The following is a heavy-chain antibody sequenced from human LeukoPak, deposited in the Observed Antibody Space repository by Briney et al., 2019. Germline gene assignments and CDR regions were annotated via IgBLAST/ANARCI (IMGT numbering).Heavy chain of an antibody. Sequence: PGGSLRLSGSASGFTFSNYAMHWLRLAPGKGLEWGAFIRYDGSNKYYADSVKVRFTICRYNSKNTLYLQMNSLRAEDVAVYYCAKDTRGDYGWDFDYWGQGTLVTVSS. CDR2: IRYDGSNK. CDR3: AKDTRGDYGWDFDY. D-gene: IGHD3-10*01. V-gene: IGHV3-30*02. J-gene: IGHJ4*02. CDR1: GFTFSNYA.